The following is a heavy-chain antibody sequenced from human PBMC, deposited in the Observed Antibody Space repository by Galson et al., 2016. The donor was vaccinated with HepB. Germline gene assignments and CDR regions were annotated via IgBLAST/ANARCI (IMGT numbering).Heavy chain of an antibody. D-gene: IGHD3-10*01. CDR1: RFTFSNYG. CDR2: IWYDGSQK. V-gene: IGHV3-33*06. CDR3: AKGGPDYYVSGSYAPLDY. J-gene: IGHJ4*02. Sequence: SLRLSCAASRFTFSNYGMHWVRQAPGKGLEWVAVIWYDGSQKYYADSVKGRFTISRDNSKNTLSLQMNSLRAEDTAVYYCAKGGPDYYVSGSYAPLDYWGQGTLVTVSS.